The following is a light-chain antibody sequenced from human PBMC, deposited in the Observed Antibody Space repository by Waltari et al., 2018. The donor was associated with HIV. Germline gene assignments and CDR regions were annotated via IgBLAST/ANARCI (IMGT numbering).Light chain of an antibody. V-gene: IGLV7-43*01. CDR3: LLYYDGVRV. J-gene: IGLJ3*02. CDR2: STH. Sequence: QTVVTQEPSLTVSPGGTVTLTCASNTGAVTSGHYPNWFQQKPGQAPRALIYSTHNKHPGPRARFSGSLLGGKAALTMSGGQPEDEAEYYCLLYYDGVRVFGGETKLTVL. CDR1: TGAVTSGHY.